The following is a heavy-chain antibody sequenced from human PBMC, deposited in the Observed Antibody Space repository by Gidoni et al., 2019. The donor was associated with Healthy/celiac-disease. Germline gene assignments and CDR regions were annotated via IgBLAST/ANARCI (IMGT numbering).Heavy chain of an antibody. Sequence: EVQLVQSGAEVKTPGESLTISCKGSGYSFTSYWIGWVRQMPGKGLEWMGIIYPGDSDTRYSPSFQGQVTISADKSISTAYLQWSSLKASDTAMYYCARPDGNSYGYEYFDYWGQGTLVTVSS. D-gene: IGHD5-18*01. CDR2: IYPGDSDT. CDR3: ARPDGNSYGYEYFDY. J-gene: IGHJ4*02. CDR1: GYSFTSYW. V-gene: IGHV5-51*01.